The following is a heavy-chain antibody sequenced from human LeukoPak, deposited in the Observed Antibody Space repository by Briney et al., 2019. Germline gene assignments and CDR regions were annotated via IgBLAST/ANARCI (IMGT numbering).Heavy chain of an antibody. Sequence: ASVKLSCKASGYTFTGYYMHWVRQAPGQGLEWMGWINPNSGGTNYAQKFQGRVTMTRDTSNSTAYMELSRLRSDDTAVYYCTSGGFDSRGEYWLDNWGQGSLLAISS. CDR3: TSGGFDSRGEYWLDN. V-gene: IGHV1-2*02. CDR1: GYTFTGYY. D-gene: IGHD3-22*01. CDR2: INPNSGGT. J-gene: IGHJ4*02.